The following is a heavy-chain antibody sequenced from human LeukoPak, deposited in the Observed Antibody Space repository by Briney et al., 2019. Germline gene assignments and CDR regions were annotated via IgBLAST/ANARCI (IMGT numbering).Heavy chain of an antibody. CDR3: ARGLKAATYYYCSGGGTWFDH. J-gene: IGHJ5*02. CDR1: GGSFSGYY. CDR2: INHSGST. D-gene: IGHD2-15*01. Sequence: SETLSLTCAVYGGSFSGYYWSWIRQPPGKGLEWIGEINHSGSTNYNPSLKSRVTISVETSKNQFSLKLSSVTDADSAVYYCARGLKAATYYYCSGGGTWFDHWGQGTLITVSS. V-gene: IGHV4-34*01.